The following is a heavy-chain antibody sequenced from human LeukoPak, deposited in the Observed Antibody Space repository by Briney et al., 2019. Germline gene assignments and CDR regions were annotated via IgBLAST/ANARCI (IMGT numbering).Heavy chain of an antibody. Sequence: SVKVSCKASGGTFSSYAISWVRQAPGQGLEWMGGIIPIFGTANYAQKFQGRVTITADKSTSTAYMELSSLRSEDTAVYYCAREGFHGRELFPTFDYWGQGTLVTVSS. J-gene: IGHJ4*02. CDR1: GGTFSSYA. D-gene: IGHD3-10*01. CDR3: AREGFHGRELFPTFDY. CDR2: IIPIFGTA. V-gene: IGHV1-69*06.